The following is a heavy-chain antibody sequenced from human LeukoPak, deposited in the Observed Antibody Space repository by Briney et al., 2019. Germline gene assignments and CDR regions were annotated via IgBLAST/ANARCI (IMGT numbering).Heavy chain of an antibody. V-gene: IGHV3-11*04. J-gene: IGHJ4*02. Sequence: PGGSLRLSCAASGFTFSVHYMNWIRQAPGKGLEWVSYISSSGSTIYYADSVKGRFTISRDNAKNSLYLQMSSLRAEDTAVYYCARDGATYSSGWYAYWGQGTLVTVSS. D-gene: IGHD6-19*01. CDR1: GFTFSVHY. CDR3: ARDGATYSSGWYAY. CDR2: ISSSGSTI.